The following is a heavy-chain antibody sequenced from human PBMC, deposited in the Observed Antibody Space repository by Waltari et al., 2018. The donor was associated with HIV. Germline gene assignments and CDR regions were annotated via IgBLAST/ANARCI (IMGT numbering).Heavy chain of an antibody. CDR2: ISYDENNK. CDR3: AKTVTLTQRGYFDY. J-gene: IGHJ4*02. V-gene: IGHV3-30*18. Sequence: QVQLVESGGGVVQPGRSLRLSCAASGFTFSSYGMHWVLPAPGKGLEWVAVISYDENNKYYADSVKGRFTISRDNSKNTLYLQMNSLRAEDTAVYYCAKTVTLTQRGYFDYWGQGTLVTVSS. CDR1: GFTFSSYG. D-gene: IGHD2-2*01.